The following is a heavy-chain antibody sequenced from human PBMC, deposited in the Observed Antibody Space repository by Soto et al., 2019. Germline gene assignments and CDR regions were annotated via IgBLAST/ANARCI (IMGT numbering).Heavy chain of an antibody. D-gene: IGHD3-9*01. J-gene: IGHJ4*02. CDR3: VRPDSTGYYSH. Sequence: GESLKISCKGSGYSFTNYWISWVRQMPGKGLGWMGIINPADSDTRYSPSFQGQVTVSVDKSISTAYLQRGSLKASDTAMYYCVRPDSTGYYSHWGQGTPVTVSS. V-gene: IGHV5-51*01. CDR1: GYSFTNYW. CDR2: INPADSDT.